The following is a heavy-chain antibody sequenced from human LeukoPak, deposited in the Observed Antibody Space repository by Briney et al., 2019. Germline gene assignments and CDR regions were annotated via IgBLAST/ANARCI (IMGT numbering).Heavy chain of an antibody. V-gene: IGHV4-34*01. CDR1: GGSFSGYY. CDR2: INHSGST. Sequence: PSETLSLTCAVYGGSFSGYYWSWIRQPPGKGLEWNGEINHSGSTNYNPSLKSRVTISVDTSKNQFSLKLSSVTAADPAVYYCARGEPYYDILTGYYDDWFDPWGQGTLVTVSS. D-gene: IGHD3-9*01. J-gene: IGHJ5*02. CDR3: ARGEPYYDILTGYYDDWFDP.